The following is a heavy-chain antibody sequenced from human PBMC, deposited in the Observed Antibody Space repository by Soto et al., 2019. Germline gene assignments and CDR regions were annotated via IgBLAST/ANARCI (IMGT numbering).Heavy chain of an antibody. V-gene: IGHV4-31*03. CDR3: ARGITMVRGVGLFYFDY. D-gene: IGHD3-10*01. CDR2: IYNSGST. J-gene: IGHJ4*02. CDR1: GGSISSGDYY. Sequence: PSETLSLTCTVSGGSISSGDYYWNWIRQHPGKGLEWIGYIYNSGSTYYNPSLKSRVTISEDTSKNQFSLKLSSVTAADTAAYYCARGITMVRGVGLFYFDYWGQGTLVTVS.